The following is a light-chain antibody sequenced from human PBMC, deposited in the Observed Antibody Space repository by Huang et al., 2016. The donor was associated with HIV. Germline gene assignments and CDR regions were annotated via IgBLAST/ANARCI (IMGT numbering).Light chain of an antibody. V-gene: IGKV2-28*01. CDR2: LGS. CDR3: MQVLQTPRT. CDR1: QSLLHSNGYKY. Sequence: DIVMTQSPLSLPVTPGEPASISCRSSQSLLHSNGYKYLDWYLQKPGQSPKLLSYLGSNRASGVPDRFSGGGSGTDFTLKISRVEAEDVGIYYCMQVLQTPRTFGQGTKVEI. J-gene: IGKJ1*01.